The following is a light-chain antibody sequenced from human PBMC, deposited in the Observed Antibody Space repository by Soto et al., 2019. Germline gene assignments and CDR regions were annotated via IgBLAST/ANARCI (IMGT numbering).Light chain of an antibody. CDR3: AAWDDSLSGPV. Sequence: QSVLTQPPSASGTPGQRVTISCSGSSSNIGSNYVYWYQQLPGTAPKLLIYRNNQRPSGVPDRFSGSKSGTSASLAISGLRSEDEADYYCAAWDDSLSGPVLGGGNKLNVL. V-gene: IGLV1-47*01. CDR1: SSNIGSNY. J-gene: IGLJ3*02. CDR2: RNN.